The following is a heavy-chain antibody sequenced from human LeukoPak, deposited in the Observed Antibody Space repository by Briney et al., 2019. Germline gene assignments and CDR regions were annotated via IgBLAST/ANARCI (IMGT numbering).Heavy chain of an antibody. V-gene: IGHV4-61*02. J-gene: IGHJ3*02. CDR1: GGSISSGSYY. Sequence: SETLSLTCTVSGGSISSGSYYWIWIRQPAGKGLEWIGRIYTSGSTNYNPSLKSRVTISVDTSKNQFSLKLSSVTAADTAVYYCMGEVGATTHAFDIWGQGTMVTVSS. D-gene: IGHD1-26*01. CDR3: MGEVGATTHAFDI. CDR2: IYTSGST.